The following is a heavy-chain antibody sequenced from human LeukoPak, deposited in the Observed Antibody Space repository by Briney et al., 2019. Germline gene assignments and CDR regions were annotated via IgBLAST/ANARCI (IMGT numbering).Heavy chain of an antibody. CDR2: IIPIFGTP. D-gene: IGHD2-15*01. J-gene: IGHJ4*02. V-gene: IGHV1-69*01. Sequence: GASVKVSCKASGGAFNTYTISWVRQAPGQGLEWMGGIIPIFGTPNYAQKFQGRVTITADESTSTAYMELSSLRSEDTAVYYCARGQDMASLDYWGQGTLVTVSS. CDR1: GGAFNTYT. CDR3: ARGQDMASLDY.